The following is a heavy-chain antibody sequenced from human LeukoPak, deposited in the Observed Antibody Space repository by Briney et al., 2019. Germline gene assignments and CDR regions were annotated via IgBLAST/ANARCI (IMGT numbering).Heavy chain of an antibody. Sequence: GGSLRLSCAASGFTFSSYWMSWVRQAPGKGLEWVANIKQDGSEKYYVDSVKGRFTISRDNAKNSPYLQMNSLRAEDTAVYYCARASVLRFLEWLSPNPEPFDYWGQGTLVTVSS. CDR3: ARASVLRFLEWLSPNPEPFDY. D-gene: IGHD3-3*01. V-gene: IGHV3-7*01. CDR1: GFTFSSYW. CDR2: IKQDGSEK. J-gene: IGHJ4*02.